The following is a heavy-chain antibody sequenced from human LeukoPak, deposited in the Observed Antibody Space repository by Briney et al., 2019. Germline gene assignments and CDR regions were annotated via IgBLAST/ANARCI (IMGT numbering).Heavy chain of an antibody. J-gene: IGHJ4*02. CDR1: GYTFTGYY. D-gene: IGHD6-19*01. V-gene: IGHV1-2*02. Sequence: ASVKASCKASGYTFTGYYMHWVRQAPGQGLEWMGWINPNSGGTNYAQKFRGRVTMTRDTSISTAYMELSRLRSDDTAVYYCARSPAGAGYYFDYWGQGTLVTVSS. CDR2: INPNSGGT. CDR3: ARSPAGAGYYFDY.